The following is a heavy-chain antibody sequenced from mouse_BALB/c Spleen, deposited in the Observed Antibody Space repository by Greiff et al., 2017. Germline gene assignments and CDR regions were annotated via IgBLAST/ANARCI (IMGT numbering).Heavy chain of an antibody. J-gene: IGHJ4*01. CDR2: ISDGGSYT. CDR1: GFTFSDYY. D-gene: IGHD1-3*01. Sequence: EVQVVESGGGLVKPGGSLKLSCAASGFTFSDYYMYWVRQTPGKGLEWVATISDGGSYTYYPDSVKGRFTISRDNAKNNMYLQMSSLKSEDTAMYYCARDASGAMDYWGQGTSVTVAS. CDR3: ARDASGAMDY. V-gene: IGHV5-4*02.